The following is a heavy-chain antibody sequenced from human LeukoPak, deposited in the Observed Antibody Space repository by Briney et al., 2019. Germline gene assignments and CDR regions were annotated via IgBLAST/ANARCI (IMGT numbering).Heavy chain of an antibody. D-gene: IGHD6-13*01. J-gene: IGHJ4*02. CDR3: ARESSSSWRDFDY. V-gene: IGHV3-48*01. CDR1: GFSFSSYS. Sequence: GGSLRLSCAASGFSFSSYSMNWVRQAPGKGLEWVSYISSSSSTIYYADSVKGRFTISRDNAKNSLYLQMNSLRAEDTAVYYCARESSSSWRDFDYWGQGTLVTVSS. CDR2: ISSSSSTI.